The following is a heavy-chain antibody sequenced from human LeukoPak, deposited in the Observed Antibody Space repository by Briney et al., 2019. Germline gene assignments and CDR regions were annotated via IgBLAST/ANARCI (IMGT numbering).Heavy chain of an antibody. Sequence: GASVKVACKASGYTFTSYDINWVRQATGQGLEWMGWMNPNSGNTGYAQKFQGRVTMTRNTSISTAYMELSSLRSEDTAVYYCAREGNQGFGALLHAFDIWGQGTMVTVSS. CDR1: GYTFTSYD. V-gene: IGHV1-8*01. CDR3: AREGNQGFGALLHAFDI. D-gene: IGHD3-10*01. J-gene: IGHJ3*02. CDR2: MNPNSGNT.